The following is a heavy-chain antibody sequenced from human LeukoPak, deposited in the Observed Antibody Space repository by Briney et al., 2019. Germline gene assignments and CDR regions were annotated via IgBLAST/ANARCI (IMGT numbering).Heavy chain of an antibody. CDR3: ARRPSYDSDY. CDR1: GGSISSSSYY. J-gene: IGHJ4*02. CDR2: IYYSGSN. D-gene: IGHD5-12*01. Sequence: SETLSLTCTVSGGSISSSSYYWGWIRQPPGKGLEWIGSIYYSGSNYYNPSLKSRVTISVDTSKNQYSLKLSSVAAAYTAVYYWARRPSYDSDYWGQGTLVTVSS. V-gene: IGHV4-39*01.